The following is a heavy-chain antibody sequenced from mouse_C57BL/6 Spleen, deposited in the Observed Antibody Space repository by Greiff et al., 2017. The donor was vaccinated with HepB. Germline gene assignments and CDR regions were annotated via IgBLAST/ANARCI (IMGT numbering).Heavy chain of an antibody. CDR2: IYPGSGST. CDR3: ALYYGSSYLFDY. V-gene: IGHV1-55*01. J-gene: IGHJ2*01. D-gene: IGHD1-1*01. Sequence: QVQLQQPGAELVKPGASVKMSCKASGYTFTSYWITWVKQRPGQGLEWIGDIYPGSGSTNYNEKFKSKATLTVDTSTSTAYMQLSSLTPEDSAVYYCALYYGSSYLFDYWGQGTTLTVSS. CDR1: GYTFTSYW.